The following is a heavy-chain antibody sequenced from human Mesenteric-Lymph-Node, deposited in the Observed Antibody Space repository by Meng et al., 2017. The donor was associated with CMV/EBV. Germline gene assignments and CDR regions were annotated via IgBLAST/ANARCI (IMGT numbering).Heavy chain of an antibody. Sequence: GESLKISCAASGFTFSGHWMSWVRQAPGKGLEWVASINRDGSEKYYVDSVKGRFMISRDNAENSLFLQMNRLRAEDTALYYCAKDSRAGDYSYYYFGMDVWGQGTTVTVSS. CDR1: GFTFSGHW. CDR3: AKDSRAGDYSYYYFGMDV. J-gene: IGHJ6*02. D-gene: IGHD4-17*01. CDR2: INRDGSEK. V-gene: IGHV3-7*03.